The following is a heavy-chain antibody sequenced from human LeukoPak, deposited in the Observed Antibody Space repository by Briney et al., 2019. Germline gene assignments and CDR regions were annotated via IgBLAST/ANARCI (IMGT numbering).Heavy chain of an antibody. CDR2: IYYSGST. CDR1: GGSISSYY. D-gene: IGHD3-10*01. Sequence: SETLSLTCTVSGGSISSYYWSWIRQPPGKGLEWIGYIYYSGSTNYNPSLKSRVTISVDTSKNQFSLKLSSVTAADTAVYYCARGITMVRGVPCFDYWGQGTLVTVSS. CDR3: ARGITMVRGVPCFDY. J-gene: IGHJ4*02. V-gene: IGHV4-59*01.